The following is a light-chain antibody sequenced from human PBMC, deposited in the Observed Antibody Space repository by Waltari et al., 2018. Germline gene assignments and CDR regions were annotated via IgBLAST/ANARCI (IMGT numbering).Light chain of an antibody. CDR1: QSLVHSDGNTY. Sequence: DVGMTQSPLSLPVTLGQPASISCRSSQSLVHSDGNTYLNWFQQRPGQSPRRLIYKVSNRDSGVPDRFSGSGSGTDFTLKISRVEAEDVGVYYCMQGTHWPLTFGQGTRLEIK. V-gene: IGKV2-30*02. CDR2: KVS. J-gene: IGKJ5*01. CDR3: MQGTHWPLT.